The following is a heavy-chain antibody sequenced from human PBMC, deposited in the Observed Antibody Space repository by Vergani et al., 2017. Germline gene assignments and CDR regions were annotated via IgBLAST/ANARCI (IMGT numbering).Heavy chain of an antibody. V-gene: IGHV3-23*04. CDR2: ISGSGGST. CDR1: GFTFDDYA. J-gene: IGHJ4*02. Sequence: EVQLVESGGGLVQPGRSLRLSCAASGFTFDDYAMHWVRQAPGKGLEWVSAISGSGGSTYYADSVKGRFTISRDNSKNTLYLQMNSLRAEDTAVYYCAKVVDYGDSADYWGQGTLVTVSS. CDR3: AKVVDYGDSADY. D-gene: IGHD4-17*01.